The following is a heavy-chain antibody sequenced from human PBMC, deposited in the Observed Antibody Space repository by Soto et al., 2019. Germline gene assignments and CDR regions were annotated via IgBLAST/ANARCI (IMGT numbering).Heavy chain of an antibody. CDR2: IKSKTDGGTT. CDR1: GFTFSYAW. CDR3: AKGGRQWLVTSDFNY. D-gene: IGHD6-19*01. Sequence: SGFTFSYAWMNWVRQAPGKGLEWVGRIKSKTDGGTTDYAAPVKGRFTISRDDSKNTVSLEMTSLRAEDTAVYYCAKGGRQWLVTSDFNYWGQGALVTVSS. V-gene: IGHV3-15*07. J-gene: IGHJ4*02.